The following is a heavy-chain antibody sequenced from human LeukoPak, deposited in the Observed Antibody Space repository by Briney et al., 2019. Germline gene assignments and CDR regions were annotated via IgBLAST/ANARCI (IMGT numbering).Heavy chain of an antibody. J-gene: IGHJ4*02. CDR1: GFTFSSYG. V-gene: IGHV3-33*06. CDR3: AKGETSGSDYDFWSGYPNTYFDY. Sequence: GRSLRLSCAASGFTFSSYGMHWVRQAPGKGLEWVAVIWYDGSNKYYADSVKGRFTTSRDNSKNTLYLQMNSLRAEDTAVYYCAKGETSGSDYDFWSGYPNTYFDYWGQGTLVTVSS. CDR2: IWYDGSNK. D-gene: IGHD3-3*01.